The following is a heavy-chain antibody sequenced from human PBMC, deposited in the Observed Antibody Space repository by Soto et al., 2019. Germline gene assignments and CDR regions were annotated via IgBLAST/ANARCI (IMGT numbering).Heavy chain of an antibody. J-gene: IGHJ4*02. CDR1: GFTFSSYA. V-gene: IGHV3-23*01. CDR3: GKGGQRGGGGNFDY. Sequence: EVQLLESGGGLVQPGGSLRLSCAASGFTFSSYAMSWVRQAPGKGLEWVSGISGSGGSTYYADSVKGRFTISRDNSKNTLYLKMNSRRAEDTAVYYWGKGGQRGGGGNFDYWGQGTLVTVSS. CDR2: ISGSGGST. D-gene: IGHD6-25*01.